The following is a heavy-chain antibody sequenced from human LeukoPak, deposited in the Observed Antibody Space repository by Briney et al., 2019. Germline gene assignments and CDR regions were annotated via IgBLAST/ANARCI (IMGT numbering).Heavy chain of an antibody. CDR1: GGSISTYY. V-gene: IGHV4-4*07. CDR2: IYSSGST. J-gene: IGHJ6*03. Sequence: SETLSLTCTVSGGSISTYYGSWIRQPAGKVLEWIGRIYSSGSTNYNPSLKSRVTMSVDTSKNQFSLKLSSVTAADRAVYFCARDGSWFGETYYYSLDVWGKGTTVTVSS. D-gene: IGHD3-10*01. CDR3: ARDGSWFGETYYYSLDV.